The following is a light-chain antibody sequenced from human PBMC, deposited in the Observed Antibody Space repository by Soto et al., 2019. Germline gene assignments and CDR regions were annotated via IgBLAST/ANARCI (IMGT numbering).Light chain of an antibody. CDR2: DVS. J-gene: IGLJ1*01. CDR1: SSDVGAYNY. CDR3: SSYTSSCTYV. Sequence: QSALTQPASVSGSPGQSIAISCTGTSSDVGAYNYVSWYQQHPGKAPKLMIYDVSNRPSGVSNRFSGSKSDNTASLTISGLQAEDEADYYCSSYTSSCTYVFGSGTKLTVL. V-gene: IGLV2-14*01.